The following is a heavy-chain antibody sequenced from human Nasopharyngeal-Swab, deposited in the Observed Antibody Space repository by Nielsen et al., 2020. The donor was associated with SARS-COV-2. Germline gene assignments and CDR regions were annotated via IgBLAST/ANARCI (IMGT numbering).Heavy chain of an antibody. D-gene: IGHD5-24*01. CDR2: ISSSGSIT. Sequence: GESLKISCAASGFSFSEYYMSWLRQAPGKGLEWISDISSSGSITHYADSMKGRSTISRDNAKKSLYLQMSSLRAEDTAVYYCARGVETIHHWGQGSLVTVSS. CDR1: GFSFSEYY. CDR3: ARGVETIHH. V-gene: IGHV3-11*04. J-gene: IGHJ1*01.